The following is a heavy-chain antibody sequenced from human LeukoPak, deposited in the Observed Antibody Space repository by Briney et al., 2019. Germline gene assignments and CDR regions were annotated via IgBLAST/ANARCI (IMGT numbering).Heavy chain of an antibody. CDR1: GYTFTGYY. J-gene: IGHJ5*02. CDR2: IIPIFGTA. V-gene: IGHV1-69*13. D-gene: IGHD3-16*01. Sequence: GASVKVSCKASGYTFTGYYMHWVRQAPGQGLEWMGGIIPIFGTANYAQKFQGRVTITADESTSTAYMELSSLRSEDTAVYYCARGGRVWGHTENWFDPWGQGTLVTVSS. CDR3: ARGGRVWGHTENWFDP.